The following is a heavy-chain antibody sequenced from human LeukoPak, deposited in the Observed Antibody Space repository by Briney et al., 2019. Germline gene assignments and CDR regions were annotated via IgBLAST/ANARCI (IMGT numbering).Heavy chain of an antibody. Sequence: PSETLSLTCTVSGTSISSAGYLWSWIRQHPGKSLEWIGYISYGGSTSYNASLKSRLTISKDTSKNQFSLMMTSVTAADTAVYYCARVDRTTNALVRGRKDKKAQGYYFDFWGQGTLVTVSS. D-gene: IGHD1-26*01. CDR1: GTSISSAGYL. J-gene: IGHJ4*02. CDR3: ARVDRTTNALVRGRKDKKAQGYYFDF. CDR2: ISYGGST. V-gene: IGHV4-31*03.